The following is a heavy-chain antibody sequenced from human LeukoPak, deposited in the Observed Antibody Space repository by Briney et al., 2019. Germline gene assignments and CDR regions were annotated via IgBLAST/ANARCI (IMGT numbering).Heavy chain of an antibody. Sequence: GESLKISCKGSGYSFTSYWIGWVRQMPGKGLEWMGIIYPGDSDTRYSPSFQGQVTISADKSISTAYLQWSSLKASDTAMYYCARTATMVRGVIIALDYWGQGTLVTVSS. CDR3: ARTATMVRGVIIALDY. D-gene: IGHD3-10*01. V-gene: IGHV5-51*01. CDR1: GYSFTSYW. CDR2: IYPGDSDT. J-gene: IGHJ4*02.